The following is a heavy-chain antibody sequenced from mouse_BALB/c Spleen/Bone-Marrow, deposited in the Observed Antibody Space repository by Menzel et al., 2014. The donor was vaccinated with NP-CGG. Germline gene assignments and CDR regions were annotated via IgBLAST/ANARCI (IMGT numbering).Heavy chain of an antibody. J-gene: IGHJ2*01. CDR1: GYTFSSYW. Sequence: QVQLQQSGAELMKPGASVKISCKATGYTFSSYWIEWVKQRPGHGLEWIGEILPGSGSTNYNEKFKGKATFTADTFSNTAYMQLSSLTSEDSAVYYCARKEGYDGYPDYWGQGTTLTVSS. D-gene: IGHD2-3*01. V-gene: IGHV1-9*01. CDR2: ILPGSGST. CDR3: ARKEGYDGYPDY.